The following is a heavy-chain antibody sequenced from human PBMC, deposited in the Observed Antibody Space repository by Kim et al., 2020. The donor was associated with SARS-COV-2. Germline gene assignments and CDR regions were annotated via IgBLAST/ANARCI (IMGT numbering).Heavy chain of an antibody. V-gene: IGHV3-30*18. CDR3: AKPLRSCSVSTCAGAFDA. Sequence: GGSLRLSCVASGFTFITYGMHWVRQAPGKGLEWVSGIPNDGGNTYYADSVKGRFTISRDNSKNTLYLQMNSLRGEDKAVYYCAKPLRSCSVSTCAGAFDAWGQGTLVTVFS. J-gene: IGHJ5*02. CDR1: GFTFITYG. D-gene: IGHD2-15*01. CDR2: IPNDGGNT.